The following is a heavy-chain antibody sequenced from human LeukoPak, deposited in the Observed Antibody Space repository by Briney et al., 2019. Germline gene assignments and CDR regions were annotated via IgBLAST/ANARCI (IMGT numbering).Heavy chain of an antibody. J-gene: IGHJ4*02. D-gene: IGHD3-22*01. V-gene: IGHV4-39*01. CDR2: IYYSGST. Sequence: SETLSLTCTVSGGSISSSTYYWGWIRQPPGKGLEWIGSIYYSGSTYYNPSRKSRVTISVDTSKNQFSLKLSSVTAADTAVYYCARGTFLRSTYYYDSSGYYYRPLYYFDYWGQGTLVTVSS. CDR3: ARGTFLRSTYYYDSSGYYYRPLYYFDY. CDR1: GGSISSSTYY.